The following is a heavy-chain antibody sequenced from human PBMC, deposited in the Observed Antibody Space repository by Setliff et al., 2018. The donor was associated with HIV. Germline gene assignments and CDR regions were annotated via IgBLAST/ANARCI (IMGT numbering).Heavy chain of an antibody. J-gene: IGHJ6*02. D-gene: IGHD3-10*01. CDR3: ARVRGRYYYHYAMDV. CDR2: IYTSGTT. V-gene: IGHV4-61*02. Sequence: SETLSLTCTVSGGSISSGGFYWYWIRQPAGKGLEWIGRIYTSGTTNYNPSLKSRVTISMDTSKSQFSLRLTSVTAADTAVYYCARVRGRYYYHYAMDVWGQGTTVTVSS. CDR1: GGSISSGGFY.